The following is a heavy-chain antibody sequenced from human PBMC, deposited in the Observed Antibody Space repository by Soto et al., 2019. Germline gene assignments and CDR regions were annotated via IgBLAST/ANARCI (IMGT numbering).Heavy chain of an antibody. V-gene: IGHV1-69*13. D-gene: IGHD6-19*01. CDR1: GGTFSSYA. CDR3: ARVSGSAVAGLYSFDY. CDR2: IIPIFGTA. Sequence: SVKVSCKASGGTFSSYAISWVRQAPGQGLEWMGGIIPIFGTANYAQKFQGRVTITADESTSTAYMELSSLRPEDTAVYYCARVSGSAVAGLYSFDYWGQGTLVTVSS. J-gene: IGHJ4*02.